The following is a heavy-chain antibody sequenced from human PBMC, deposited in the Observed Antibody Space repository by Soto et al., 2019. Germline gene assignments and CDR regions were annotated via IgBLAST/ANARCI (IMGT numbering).Heavy chain of an antibody. CDR2: IYYSGST. D-gene: IGHD6-6*01. CDR3: ARQYSSSNYYYGMDV. V-gene: IGHV4-39*01. Sequence: SETLSLTCTVSGGSISSSSYYWGWIRQPPGKGLEWIGSIYYSGSTYYNPSLKSRVTISVDTSKNQFSLKLSSVTAADTAVYYCARQYSSSNYYYGMDVWGQGTTVTVSS. CDR1: GGSISSSSYY. J-gene: IGHJ6*02.